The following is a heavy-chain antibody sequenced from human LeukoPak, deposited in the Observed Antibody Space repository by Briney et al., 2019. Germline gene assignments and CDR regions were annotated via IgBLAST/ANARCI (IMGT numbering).Heavy chain of an antibody. CDR3: ARTREDSGSYYDFDY. J-gene: IGHJ4*02. CDR2: ISSNGGST. Sequence: GGSLRLSCAASGFTFSSYAMHWVRQAPGKGLEYVSAISSNGGSTYYANSVKGRFTISRDNSKNSLYLQMNSLRAEDTAVYYCARTREDSGSYYDFDYWGQGTLVTVSS. V-gene: IGHV3-64*01. D-gene: IGHD1-26*01. CDR1: GFTFSSYA.